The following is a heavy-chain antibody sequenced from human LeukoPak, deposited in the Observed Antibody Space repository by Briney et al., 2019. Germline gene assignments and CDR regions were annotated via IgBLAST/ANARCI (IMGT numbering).Heavy chain of an antibody. CDR1: GFTFSSYW. CDR2: IKPDGSEK. CDR3: ARGFPSYGYFDY. D-gene: IGHD5-18*01. J-gene: IGHJ4*02. V-gene: IGHV3-7*03. Sequence: GGSLRLSCAASGFTFSSYWMSWVRQAPGKGLEWVANIKPDGSEKYYVDFVEGRFTISRDNAENSLYLQMNSLRAEDTAVYYCARGFPSYGYFDYWGQGTLVTVSS.